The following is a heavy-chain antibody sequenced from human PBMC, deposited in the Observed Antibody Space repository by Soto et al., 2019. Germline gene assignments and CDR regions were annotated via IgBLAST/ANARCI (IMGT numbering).Heavy chain of an antibody. Sequence: RASVKVSCKASGYTFTSYGMSWVRQAPGQGLEWMGWISAYNGNTNYAQKLQGRVTMTTDTSTSTAYMELRSLRSDDTAVYYCARGYYDSSGYYPAEYFQHWGQGTLVTVSS. CDR2: ISAYNGNT. V-gene: IGHV1-18*01. CDR3: ARGYYDSSGYYPAEYFQH. D-gene: IGHD3-22*01. CDR1: GYTFTSYG. J-gene: IGHJ1*01.